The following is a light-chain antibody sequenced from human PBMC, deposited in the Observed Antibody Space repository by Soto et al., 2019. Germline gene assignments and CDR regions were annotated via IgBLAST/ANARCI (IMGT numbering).Light chain of an antibody. CDR2: DVR. CDR3: SSYTTISTYV. Sequence: QSALTQPASVSGSPGQSSTISCTGTSSDVGGYNYVSWYQQHPGKAPKLMIYDVRNQPSGVSNRFSGSKSVNTASLTISGLHAEDEADYYCSSYTTISTYVFGTRTKLTVL. J-gene: IGLJ1*01. V-gene: IGLV2-14*01. CDR1: SSDVGGYNY.